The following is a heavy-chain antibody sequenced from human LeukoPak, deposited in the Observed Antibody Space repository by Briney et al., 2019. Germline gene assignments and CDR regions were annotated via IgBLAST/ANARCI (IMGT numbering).Heavy chain of an antibody. J-gene: IGHJ6*03. V-gene: IGHV3-15*01. D-gene: IGHD4-17*01. CDR2: IKSKTDGGTT. Sequence: GGSLRLSCAASGFTFSNAWMSWVRQAPGKGLEWVGRIKSKTDGGTTDYAAPVKGRFTISRDDSKNTLYLRMNSLKTEDTAVYYCTTTGYGDYVDYYYMDVWGKGTTVTVSS. CDR1: GFTFSNAW. CDR3: TTTGYGDYVDYYYMDV.